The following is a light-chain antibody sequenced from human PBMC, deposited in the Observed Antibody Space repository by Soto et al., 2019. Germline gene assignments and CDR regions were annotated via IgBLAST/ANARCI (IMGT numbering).Light chain of an antibody. CDR3: QKYSSVPV. J-gene: IGKJ3*01. CDR2: AAS. CDR1: QDIRNF. V-gene: IGKV1-27*01. Sequence: DIQMTQSPTSLSASVGDRVTITCRASQDIRNFVAWYQQKPGKAPKLLIYAASTLQSGVPSRFSGSGSGTDFTLTITSLQPEGVATYSCQKYSSVPVFGPGTKVEIK.